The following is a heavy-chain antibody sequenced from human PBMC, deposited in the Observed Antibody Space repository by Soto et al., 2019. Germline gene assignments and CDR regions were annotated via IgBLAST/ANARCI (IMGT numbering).Heavy chain of an antibody. CDR2: IIHIFGTE. CDR1: GGTFSSYA. J-gene: IGHJ5*02. Sequence: QVQLVQSGAEVKKPGSSVKVSCKASGGTFSSYAISWVRQAPGQGLEWMGGIIHIFGTENYAQKFQGRVTITADESTSTAYMELSSLRSEDTAVYYCARDRSSGYSYGYGIGFWFDTWGQETRVTVSS. V-gene: IGHV1-69*01. CDR3: ARDRSSGYSYGYGIGFWFDT. D-gene: IGHD5-18*01.